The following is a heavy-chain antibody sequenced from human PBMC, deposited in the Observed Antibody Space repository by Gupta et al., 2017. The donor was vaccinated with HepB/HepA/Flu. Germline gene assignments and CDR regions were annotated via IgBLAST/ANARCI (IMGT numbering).Heavy chain of an antibody. CDR3: TSFYDYVWGSYRYVDV. Sequence: EVQLVESGGGLVQPGGSLKLSCAASGFTFSGSAMHWVRQASGKGLEWVGRIRSKANSYATAYAASVKGRFTISRDDSKNTAYLQMNSLKTEDTAVYYCTSFYDYVWGSYRYVDVWGQGTTVTVSS. CDR1: GFTFSGSA. J-gene: IGHJ6*02. V-gene: IGHV3-73*01. D-gene: IGHD3-16*02. CDR2: IRSKANSYAT.